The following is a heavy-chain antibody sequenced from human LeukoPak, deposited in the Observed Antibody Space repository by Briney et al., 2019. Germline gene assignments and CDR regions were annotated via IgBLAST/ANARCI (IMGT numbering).Heavy chain of an antibody. J-gene: IGHJ4*02. CDR1: GITFSSYW. CDR2: INSDGSST. D-gene: IGHD2-15*01. CDR3: ARAPRCSGGSCPTYYFDY. V-gene: IGHV3-74*01. Sequence: GGSLRLSCAASGITFSSYWMHWVRQAPGKGLVWVSRINSDGSSTSYADSVKGRFTISRDNAKNTLYLQMNSLRAEDTAVYYCARAPRCSGGSCPTYYFDYWGQGTLVTVSS.